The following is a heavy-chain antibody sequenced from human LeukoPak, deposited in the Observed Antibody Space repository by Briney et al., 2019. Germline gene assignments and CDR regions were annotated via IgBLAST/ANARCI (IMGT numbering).Heavy chain of an antibody. CDR2: IYYRGST. CDR3: ARVGVRTYCGSGCYSDYFDT. CDR1: GDSFSGSTSD. Sequence: SETLSLTCSVTGDSFSGSTSDWAWIRQPPGKGLEWIGNIYYRGSTHYSPSLESRVTISLDTPRNHLSLRLYYVTAAEKAVYYCARVGVRTYCGSGCYSDYFDTWGQGTLVTVSS. D-gene: IGHD2-21*02. V-gene: IGHV4-39*07. J-gene: IGHJ4*02.